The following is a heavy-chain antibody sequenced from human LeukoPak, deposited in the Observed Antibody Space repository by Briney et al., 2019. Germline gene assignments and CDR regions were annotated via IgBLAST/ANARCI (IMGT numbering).Heavy chain of an antibody. V-gene: IGHV3-64*01. CDR1: GFTFSSYA. CDR2: ISSNGGST. Sequence: GGSLRLSCAASGFTFSSYAMHWVRQAPGKGLEYVSAISSNGGSTYYANSVKGRFTISRDNSKNTLYLQMGSLRAEDMAVYYCARVGGATTYDYWGQGTLVTVSS. D-gene: IGHD1-26*01. CDR3: ARVGGATTYDY. J-gene: IGHJ4*02.